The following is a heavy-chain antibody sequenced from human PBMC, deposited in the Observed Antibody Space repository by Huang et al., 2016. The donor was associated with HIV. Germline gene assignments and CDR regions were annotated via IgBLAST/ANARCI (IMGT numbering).Heavy chain of an antibody. CDR2: IYYSGST. Sequence: QVQLQESGPGLVKPSQTLSLTCTVSGGSISSGGYYWSWIRQPPGKGLEWIGSIYYSGSTYYTRALKSRVTISVDTSKNQFSLKLSSVTAADTAVYYCARVWLRSYYFDYWGQGTLVTVSS. V-gene: IGHV4-30-4*08. CDR1: GGSISSGGYY. J-gene: IGHJ4*02. CDR3: ARVWLRSYYFDY. D-gene: IGHD3-22*01.